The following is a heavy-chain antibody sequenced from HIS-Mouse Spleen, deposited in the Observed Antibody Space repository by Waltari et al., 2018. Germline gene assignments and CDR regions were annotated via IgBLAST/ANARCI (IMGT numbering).Heavy chain of an antibody. Sequence: QLQLQESGPGLVKPSETLSLTCTVSGGSISSSSYYWGWIRQPPGKVLEWIGSIYYSGNTYYNPSLKSRVTISVDTSKNQFSLKLSAVTAADTAVYYCAREIPYSSSWYDWYFDLWGRGTLVTVSS. V-gene: IGHV4-39*07. CDR3: AREIPYSSSWYDWYFDL. D-gene: IGHD6-13*01. J-gene: IGHJ2*01. CDR1: GGSISSSSYY. CDR2: IYYSGNT.